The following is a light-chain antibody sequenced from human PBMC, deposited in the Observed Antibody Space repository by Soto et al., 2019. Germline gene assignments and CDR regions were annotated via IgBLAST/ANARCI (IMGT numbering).Light chain of an antibody. CDR1: NSDVVGYNY. V-gene: IGLV2-14*03. J-gene: IGLJ1*01. Sequence: QSALTQPASVSGSPGQSITISCTGTNSDVVGYNYVSWYQHHPGKAPKLMIYDVSNRPSGVSNRFSGSKSGNTASLTISGLQPEDEADYYCSSYTTSNTRQIVFGTGTKVTVL. CDR3: SSYTTSNTRQIV. CDR2: DVS.